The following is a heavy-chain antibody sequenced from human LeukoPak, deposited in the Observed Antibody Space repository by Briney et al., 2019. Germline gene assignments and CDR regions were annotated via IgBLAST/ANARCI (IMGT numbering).Heavy chain of an antibody. CDR2: ISWNSGSI. Sequence: GGSLRLSCAASGFTFDDYAMHWVRQAPGKGLEWVSGISWNSGSIGYADSVKGRFTISRDNAKNSLYLQMNSLRAEDTALYYCAKDPSAVAEYYFDYWGQGTLVTVSS. CDR1: GFTFDDYA. CDR3: AKDPSAVAEYYFDY. V-gene: IGHV3-9*01. D-gene: IGHD6-19*01. J-gene: IGHJ4*02.